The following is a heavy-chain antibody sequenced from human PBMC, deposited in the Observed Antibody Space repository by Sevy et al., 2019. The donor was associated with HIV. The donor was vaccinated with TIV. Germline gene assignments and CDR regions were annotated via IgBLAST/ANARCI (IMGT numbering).Heavy chain of an antibody. Sequence: ASVKVSCKASGYTFPGHYMHWVRQAPGQGLEWVGWINPNSGDTDYAQKFQGRVTMTSDTSISTAYMELSRLTSDDTALYYCARDSYADRDVAIPFDYWGQATLVTVSS. V-gene: IGHV1-2*02. D-gene: IGHD2-15*01. CDR3: ARDSYADRDVAIPFDY. CDR1: GYTFPGHY. J-gene: IGHJ4*02. CDR2: INPNSGDT.